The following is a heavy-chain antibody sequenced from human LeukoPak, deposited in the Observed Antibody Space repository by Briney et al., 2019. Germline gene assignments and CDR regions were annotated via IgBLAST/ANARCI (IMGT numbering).Heavy chain of an antibody. D-gene: IGHD3-9*01. Sequence: SETLSLTCTASGGSISSYYWSWIRQPPGKGLEWIGYIYYSGSTNYNPSLKSRVTISVDTSKNQFSLKLSSVTAADTAVYYCARTLRKSPARWLYFDYWGQGTLVTVSS. J-gene: IGHJ4*02. CDR1: GGSISSYY. CDR2: IYYSGST. CDR3: ARTLRKSPARWLYFDY. V-gene: IGHV4-59*01.